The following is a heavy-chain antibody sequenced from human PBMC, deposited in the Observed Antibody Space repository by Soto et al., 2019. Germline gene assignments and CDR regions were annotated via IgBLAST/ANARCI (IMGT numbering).Heavy chain of an antibody. J-gene: IGHJ4*02. CDR3: ARGAPGWELPLTFDY. CDR1: GYTFTSYY. Sequence: ASVKVSCKASGYTFTSYYMHWVRQAPGQGLEWMGIINPSGGSTSYAQKFQGRVTMTRDTSTSTVYMELSSLRSEDTAVYYCARGAPGWELPLTFDYWGQGTPVTVSS. CDR2: INPSGGST. D-gene: IGHD1-26*01. V-gene: IGHV1-46*03.